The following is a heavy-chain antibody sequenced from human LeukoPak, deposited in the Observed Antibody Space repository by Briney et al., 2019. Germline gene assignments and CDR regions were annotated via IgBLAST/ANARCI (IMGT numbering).Heavy chain of an antibody. CDR3: ARTSGSYGLDY. V-gene: IGHV4-4*07. Sequence: SETLSLTCSVYVRPISSYYWSWIPQPAGKGQEWIGRIYTSGSTNYNPSLKGRVTMSVDPSQDQHSPKLSSVTAADSAVYYCARTSGSYGLDYWGQGTLVTVSS. CDR2: IYTSGST. J-gene: IGHJ4*02. CDR1: VRPISSYY. D-gene: IGHD1-26*01.